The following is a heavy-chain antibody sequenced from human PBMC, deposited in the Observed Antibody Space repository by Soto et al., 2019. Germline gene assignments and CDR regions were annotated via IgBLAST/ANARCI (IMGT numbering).Heavy chain of an antibody. CDR1: GYPFYIYT. Sequence: AGSPGISRATSGYPFYIYTVHWVRTATGKGLEWVAAISNDGTNKDYADSVKGRSTISRDKSKNTVYLQMNSLRGEDTAVYYCARDGYGDYAGDNWFDPWGQGTLVTVSS. V-gene: IGHV3-30-3*01. J-gene: IGHJ5*02. D-gene: IGHD4-17*01. CDR2: ISNDGTNK. CDR3: ARDGYGDYAGDNWFDP.